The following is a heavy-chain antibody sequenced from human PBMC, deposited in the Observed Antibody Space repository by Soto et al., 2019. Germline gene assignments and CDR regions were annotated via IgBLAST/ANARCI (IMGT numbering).Heavy chain of an antibody. CDR3: ARHGAVASDIEVTGSDAFNV. V-gene: IGHV5-10-1*01. J-gene: IGHJ3*01. D-gene: IGHD6-19*01. Sequence: GESLKISCQGSGYSFTKFWISWVRQMPGQGLEWMGKIDPDDPHTDYSPSFQGHVTLSGDKSISSVYLEWSSLKATDSGTYYCARHGAVASDIEVTGSDAFNVWGQGTVVTVSS. CDR2: IDPDDPHT. CDR1: GYSFTKFW.